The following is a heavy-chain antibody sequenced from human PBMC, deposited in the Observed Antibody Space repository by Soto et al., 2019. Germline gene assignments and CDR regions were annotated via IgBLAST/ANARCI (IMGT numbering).Heavy chain of an antibody. J-gene: IGHJ3*02. CDR2: IYYSGST. D-gene: IGHD3-10*01. V-gene: IGHV4-59*01. CDR3: ARVWGGAFDI. CDR1: GGSISSYY. Sequence: QVQLQESGPGLVKPSETLSLTCTVSGGSISSYYWSWIRQPPGKGLEWIGYIYYSGSTNYNPSLKSRVTISVDTSKNQFSLKLSSVTAADTAMYYCARVWGGAFDIWGQGTMVTVSS.